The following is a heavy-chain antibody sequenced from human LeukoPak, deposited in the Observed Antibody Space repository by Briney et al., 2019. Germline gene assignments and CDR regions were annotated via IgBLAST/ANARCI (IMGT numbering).Heavy chain of an antibody. V-gene: IGHV1-2*02. CDR2: INPKSGEK. CDR1: ESTFTGRQ. J-gene: IGHJ6*02. CDR3: AIVDPRDV. D-gene: IGHD3/OR15-3a*01. Sequence: GASVKISCKVSESTFTGRQMHWVRQAPGQGPEWMGWINPKSGEKKYIEKFQGRVTMTGNTSIRTVYMELSSLTSDGTAVYYCAIVDPRDVWGQGTTVSVS.